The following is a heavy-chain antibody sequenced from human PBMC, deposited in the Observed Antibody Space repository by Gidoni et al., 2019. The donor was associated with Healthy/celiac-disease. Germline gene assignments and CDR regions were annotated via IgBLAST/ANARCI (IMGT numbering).Heavy chain of an antibody. Sequence: QLQLQESGSGLVKPSQTLSLTCAVSGGSISRGGYSWSWIRQPPGKGLEWIGYIYHSGSTYYNPSLKSRVTISVDRSKNQFSLKLSSVTAADTAVYYCARLVGSSGLSFDYWGQGTLVTVSS. CDR1: GGSISRGGYS. V-gene: IGHV4-30-2*01. CDR2: IYHSGST. D-gene: IGHD3-22*01. J-gene: IGHJ4*02. CDR3: ARLVGSSGLSFDY.